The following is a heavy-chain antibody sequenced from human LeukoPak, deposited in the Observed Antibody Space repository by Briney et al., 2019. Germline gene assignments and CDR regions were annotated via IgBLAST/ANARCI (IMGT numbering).Heavy chain of an antibody. Sequence: GGSLRLSCAASGFTFSSYAMSWVRQAPGKGLEWVSAISGSGGSTYYADSVKGRFTISRDNSKNTLYLQMNSLRAEDTAVYYCAKDQGGDYDILTGPASWGQGTLVTVSS. CDR1: GFTFSSYA. J-gene: IGHJ4*02. CDR2: ISGSGGST. CDR3: AKDQGGDYDILTGPAS. D-gene: IGHD3-9*01. V-gene: IGHV3-23*01.